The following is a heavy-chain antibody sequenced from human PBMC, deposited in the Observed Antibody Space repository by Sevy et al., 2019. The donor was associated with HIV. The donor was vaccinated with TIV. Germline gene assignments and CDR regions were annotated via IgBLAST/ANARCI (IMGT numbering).Heavy chain of an antibody. CDR3: ARRSFDL. Sequence: GGSLRLSCVASAFTFDTYWMQWVRQAPGQGLEWVANIRQDGSEIYYADSVKGRFTIPRDNAKESVYRQMSYLRVEDTGIYYCARRSFDLWGQGTLVTVSS. J-gene: IGHJ4*02. CDR2: IRQDGSEI. CDR1: AFTFDTYW. V-gene: IGHV3-7*01.